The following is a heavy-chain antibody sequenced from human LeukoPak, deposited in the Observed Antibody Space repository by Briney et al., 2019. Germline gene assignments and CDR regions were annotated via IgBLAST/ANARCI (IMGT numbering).Heavy chain of an antibody. Sequence: ASVKVSCKASGGTFSSYAISWVRQARGQGLEWMGLLIPIFGTANYAQKFQGRVTITADESTSTAYMELSSLRSEDTAVYYCAREAKEVRYYGSGSYINYWGQGTLVTVSS. CDR3: AREAKEVRYYGSGSYINY. D-gene: IGHD3-10*01. V-gene: IGHV1-69*13. J-gene: IGHJ4*02. CDR1: GGTFSSYA. CDR2: LIPIFGTA.